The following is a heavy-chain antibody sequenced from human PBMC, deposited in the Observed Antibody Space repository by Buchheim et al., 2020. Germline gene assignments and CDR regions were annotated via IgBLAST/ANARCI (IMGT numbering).Heavy chain of an antibody. CDR1: GFTFSSYA. Sequence: QVQLVESGGGVVQPGRSLRLSCAASGFTFSSYAMHWVRQAPGKGLEWVAVISYDGSNKYYADPVKGRFTISRDNSKNTLYLQMNSLRAEDTAVYYCARGLDSHYYGMDVWGQGTT. V-gene: IGHV3-30*04. D-gene: IGHD4-11*01. CDR3: ARGLDSHYYGMDV. CDR2: ISYDGSNK. J-gene: IGHJ6*02.